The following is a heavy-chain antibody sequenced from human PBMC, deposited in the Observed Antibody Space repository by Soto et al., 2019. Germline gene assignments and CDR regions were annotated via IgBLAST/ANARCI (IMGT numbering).Heavy chain of an antibody. Sequence: GASVKVSCKTSGYTFSNYGITWVRQAPGQPLEWLGWISLYSDGTNYAQKFQGRVSMTTDTSTTTAYMELRSLRSDDTAVYYCVRVVPGAEAWFVPWGQGTLVTVSS. D-gene: IGHD2-2*01. CDR1: GYTFSNYG. V-gene: IGHV1-18*01. J-gene: IGHJ5*02. CDR3: VRVVPGAEAWFVP. CDR2: ISLYSDGT.